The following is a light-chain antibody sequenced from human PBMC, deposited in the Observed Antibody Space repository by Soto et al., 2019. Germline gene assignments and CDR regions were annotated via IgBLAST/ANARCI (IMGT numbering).Light chain of an antibody. J-gene: IGLJ2*01. V-gene: IGLV2-14*01. Sequence: QSALTQPASVSGSPGQSITISCTGTSSDVGDYNYVSWYQQHPDKAPKLMIYEVSNRPSGVSNRFSGSKSGNTASLTISGLQADDEADYYCSSYTSTSTVVFGGGTKLTVL. CDR2: EVS. CDR1: SSDVGDYNY. CDR3: SSYTSTSTVV.